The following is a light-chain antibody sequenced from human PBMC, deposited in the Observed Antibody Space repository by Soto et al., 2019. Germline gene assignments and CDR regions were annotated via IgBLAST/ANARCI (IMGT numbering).Light chain of an antibody. Sequence: QSVLTQPASLSGSPGQSITISRTGTSSDVGGYNYVSWYQPHPGKAPKLMSYEVSNRPSGVSYRFSGCKSGNTASLTISGLQAEDEADYYCSSYTSSSTHYVFGTGTKVTVL. CDR3: SSYTSSSTHYV. J-gene: IGLJ1*01. V-gene: IGLV2-14*01. CDR2: EVS. CDR1: SSDVGGYNY.